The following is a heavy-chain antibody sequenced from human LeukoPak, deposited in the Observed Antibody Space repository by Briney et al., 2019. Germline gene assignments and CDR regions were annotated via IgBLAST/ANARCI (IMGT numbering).Heavy chain of an antibody. J-gene: IGHJ6*03. V-gene: IGHV1-69*05. CDR3: ARTQWLVDYYYYHYMDV. D-gene: IGHD6-19*01. CDR2: IIPISGTA. CDR1: GGTFGNYA. Sequence: SVKVSCKASGGTFGNYAISWVRQAPGQGLEWMGTIIPISGTANYAQKFQGRITITTDESTSTAYMELSSLGSEDTAVYYCARTQWLVDYYYYHYMDVWGKGTTVTVSS.